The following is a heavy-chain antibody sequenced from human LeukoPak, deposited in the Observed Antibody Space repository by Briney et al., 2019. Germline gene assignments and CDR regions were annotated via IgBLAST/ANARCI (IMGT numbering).Heavy chain of an antibody. Sequence: SVKVSCKASGGTFSSYAISWVRQAPGQGLEWMGRIIPIFGTANYAQKFQGRVTITTDESTSTAYMELSRLRSDDTAVYYCARDLVPAAPKVRDYWGQGTLVTVSS. CDR2: IIPIFGTA. D-gene: IGHD2-2*01. CDR1: GGTFSSYA. V-gene: IGHV1-69*05. CDR3: ARDLVPAAPKVRDY. J-gene: IGHJ4*02.